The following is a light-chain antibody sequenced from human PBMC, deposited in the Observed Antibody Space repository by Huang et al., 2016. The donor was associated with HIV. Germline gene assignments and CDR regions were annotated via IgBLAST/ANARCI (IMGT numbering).Light chain of an antibody. J-gene: IGKJ1*01. CDR1: QSLLYSLNNKNY. CDR3: QQYYQIPQT. CDR2: WAI. V-gene: IGKV4-1*01. Sequence: DIVMTQSPDSLSVSPGERATIDCKSSQSLLYSLNNKNYLAWFQQKPGRPPKLLLYWAITRESGVPERFSGSGSGTDFTLTINNLQPEDVATYYCQQYYQIPQTFGQGTEVELK.